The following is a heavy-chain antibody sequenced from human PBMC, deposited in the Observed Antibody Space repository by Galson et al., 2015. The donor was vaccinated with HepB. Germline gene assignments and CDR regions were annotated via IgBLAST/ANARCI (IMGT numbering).Heavy chain of an antibody. CDR2: ITSSGGNN. D-gene: IGHD2-15*01. V-gene: IGHV3-23*01. CDR3: AKDGIMVANNPYHFHY. CDR1: GFSFTRYA. Sequence: SLRLSCAASGFSFTRYAMTWVRQAPGKGLEWVSSITSSGGNNYYTDSVKGRFTVSRDNSTNTLSLQLNSLRAADTAMYFCAKDGIMVANNPYHFHYWGQGTLVTVSS. J-gene: IGHJ4*02.